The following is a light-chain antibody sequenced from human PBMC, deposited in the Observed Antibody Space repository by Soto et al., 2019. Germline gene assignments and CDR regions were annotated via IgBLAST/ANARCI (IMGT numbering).Light chain of an antibody. J-gene: IGLJ1*01. CDR2: GXX. CDR1: SSNIGAGYD. V-gene: IGLV1-40*01. CDR3: QSYDSSLSTYV. Sequence: QSVLTQPPSVSGAPGQRVTISCTGSSSNIGAGYDVHWYQQLPATAPKLLIYGXXXXXXXXXXXXXXSKSGTSASLAITGXXXXXXXXXYCQSYDSSLSTYVFGTGTKVTVL.